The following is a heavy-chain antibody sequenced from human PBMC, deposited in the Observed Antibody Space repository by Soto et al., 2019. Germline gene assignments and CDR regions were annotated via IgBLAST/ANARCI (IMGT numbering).Heavy chain of an antibody. CDR2: ISSSGGGT. Sequence: GGSLRLSCAASGFTFSDYYMSWIRQAPGKGLEWASDISSSGGGTYYADSVRGRFTISGDNSKNTLYLQMNSLRAEDTAVYYCAKGNEIVLIPPTAAYYYAMDVWGQGTTVTVSS. CDR3: AKGNEIVLIPPTAAYYYAMDV. CDR1: GFTFSDYY. D-gene: IGHD2-8*01. J-gene: IGHJ6*02. V-gene: IGHV3-23*01.